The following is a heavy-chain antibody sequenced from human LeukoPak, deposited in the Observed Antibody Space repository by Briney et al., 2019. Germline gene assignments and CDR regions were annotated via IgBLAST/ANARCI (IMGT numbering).Heavy chain of an antibody. J-gene: IGHJ5*02. D-gene: IGHD6-13*01. CDR1: GGSISSYY. CDR2: IYYSGST. V-gene: IGHV4-59*01. CDR3: ARSHSSSWYVWFDP. Sequence: SETLSLTCTVSGGSISSYYWSWIRQPPGKGLEWIGYIYYSGSTNYNPSLKSRATISVDTSKNQFSLKLSSVTAADTAVYYCARSHSSSWYVWFDPWGQGTLVTVSS.